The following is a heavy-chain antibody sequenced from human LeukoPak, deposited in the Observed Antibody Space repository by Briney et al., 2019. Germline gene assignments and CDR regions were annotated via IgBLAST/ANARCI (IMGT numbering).Heavy chain of an antibody. CDR1: GGSFSGYY. D-gene: IGHD3-22*01. CDR2: INHSGST. Sequence: PSETLSLTCAVYGGSFSGYYWSWIRQPPGKGLEWIGEINHSGSTNYNPSLKSRVTISVDTSKNQFSLKLSSVTAADTAVYYCARGPGTEYYDSSGYYFDYWGQGTLVTVSS. J-gene: IGHJ4*02. CDR3: ARGPGTEYYDSSGYYFDY. V-gene: IGHV4-34*01.